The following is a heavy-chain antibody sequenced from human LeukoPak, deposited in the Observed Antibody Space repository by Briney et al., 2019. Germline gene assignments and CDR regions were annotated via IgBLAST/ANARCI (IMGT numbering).Heavy chain of an antibody. CDR1: GYTFTSYG. V-gene: IGHV1-18*01. Sequence: ASVKVSCKASGYTFTSYGISWVRQAPGQGLEWMGWISAYNGNTNYAQKLQVRVTMTTGTSTSTAYMELRSLRSDDTAVYYCARDRIAARPYYFDYWGQGTLVTVSS. CDR2: ISAYNGNT. J-gene: IGHJ4*02. D-gene: IGHD6-6*01. CDR3: ARDRIAARPYYFDY.